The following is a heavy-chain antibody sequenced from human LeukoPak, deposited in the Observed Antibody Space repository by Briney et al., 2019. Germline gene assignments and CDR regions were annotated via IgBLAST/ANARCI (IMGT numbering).Heavy chain of an antibody. D-gene: IGHD1-26*01. CDR3: IKDRIGTWSFDH. Sequence: PGGSLRLSCAASGFIVSSNYMSWVRQAPGKGLEWVSIIYSGGSTYYAESVKGRFTISRDNSKNTLYLPLSSLRVEDTAVYYCIKDRIGTWSFDHWGQGTLLTVSS. V-gene: IGHV3-53*05. CDR2: IYSGGST. J-gene: IGHJ4*02. CDR1: GFIVSSNY.